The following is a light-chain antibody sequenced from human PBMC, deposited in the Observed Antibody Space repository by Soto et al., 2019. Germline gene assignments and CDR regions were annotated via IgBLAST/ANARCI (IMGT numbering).Light chain of an antibody. CDR1: SSDVGGYNY. V-gene: IGLV2-8*01. CDR2: EVT. Sequence: QSVLTQPRSASGSPGQSVTISCTGTSSDVGGYNYVSWYQQYPGKAPKLLIYEVTKRPSGVPDRFAGSKSGNTASLTVSGLKAEDESVYYCSSYAASNNVIFGGGTQLTV. CDR3: SSYAASNNVI. J-gene: IGLJ2*01.